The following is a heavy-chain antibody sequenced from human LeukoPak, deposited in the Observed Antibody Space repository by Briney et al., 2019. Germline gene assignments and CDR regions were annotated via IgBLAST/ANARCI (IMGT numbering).Heavy chain of an antibody. CDR3: ARDGMATPSSCDY. CDR2: ISSSSSYI. V-gene: IGHV3-21*01. CDR1: GFTFSSYS. J-gene: IGHJ4*02. D-gene: IGHD5-24*01. Sequence: GGSLRLSCAASGFTFSSYSMNWVRQAPGKGLEWVSSISSSSSYIYYADSVKGRFTISRDNAKNSLYLQMNSLRAEDTAVYYCARDGMATPSSCDYWGQGTLVTVSS.